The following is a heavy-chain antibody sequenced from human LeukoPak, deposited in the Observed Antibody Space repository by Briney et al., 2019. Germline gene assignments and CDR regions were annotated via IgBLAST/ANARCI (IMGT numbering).Heavy chain of an antibody. D-gene: IGHD3-22*01. CDR1: GYTFTSYD. J-gene: IGHJ4*02. V-gene: IGHV1-8*01. CDR2: MNPNSGNT. Sequence: GASVKVSCKASGYTFTSYDIHWVRQATGQGLEWMGWMNPNSGNTGYAQKFQGRVTITRNTPMSTAYMELSSLTSEDTAVYYCARATYYYDSSGYQIDDWGQGTLVTVSS. CDR3: ARATYYYDSSGYQIDD.